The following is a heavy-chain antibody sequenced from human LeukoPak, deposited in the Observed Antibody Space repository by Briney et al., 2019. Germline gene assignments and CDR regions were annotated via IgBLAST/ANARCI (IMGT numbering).Heavy chain of an antibody. CDR1: DYSISSGYY. CDR3: ARQTGSGLFILP. J-gene: IGHJ4*02. CDR2: IYYSGNT. V-gene: IGHV4-38-2*02. Sequence: PSETLSLTCTVSDYSISSGYYWGWIRQPPGKGLEWIGSIYYSGNTYYNASLKSQVSISIDTSKNQFSLRLTSVTAADTAVYYCARQTGSGLFILPGGQGTLVTVSS. D-gene: IGHD3/OR15-3a*01.